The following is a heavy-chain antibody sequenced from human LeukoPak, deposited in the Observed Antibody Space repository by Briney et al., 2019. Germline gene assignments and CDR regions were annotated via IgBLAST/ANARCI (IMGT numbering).Heavy chain of an antibody. CDR2: IYSGGTT. J-gene: IGHJ4*02. CDR3: ARYDYGRSGFDY. V-gene: IGHV3-66*01. CDR1: GFTVSTNY. D-gene: IGHD5-12*01. Sequence: GGSLRLSCAASGFTVSTNYMTWARQAPGKGLEWVSVIYSGGTTYYADSVKGRFSISRDNSKNTLYLQMSSLRAEDTAVYYCARYDYGRSGFDYWGQGTLVTVSS.